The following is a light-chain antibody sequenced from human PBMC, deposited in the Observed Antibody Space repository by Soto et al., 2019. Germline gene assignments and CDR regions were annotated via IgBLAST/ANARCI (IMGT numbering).Light chain of an antibody. V-gene: IGKV1-5*03. CDR2: KAS. CDR3: QQYSNLWT. Sequence: DIQMTQSPSTLSAFVGDRVTITCRATQSISSWLAWYQQKPGKAPKLLIYKASNLESGVPSRFSGSGSGTEFTLTISSLQPDDFATYYCQQYSNLWTFGQGTKVEIK. J-gene: IGKJ1*01. CDR1: QSISSW.